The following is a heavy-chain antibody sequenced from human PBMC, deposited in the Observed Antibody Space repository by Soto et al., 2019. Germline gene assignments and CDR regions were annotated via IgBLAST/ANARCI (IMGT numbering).Heavy chain of an antibody. J-gene: IGHJ4*02. V-gene: IGHV3-30-3*01. Sequence: QVQLVESGGGVVQPGRSLRLSCAASGFTFSSYAMHWVRQAPGKGLEWVAVISYDGSNKYYADSVKGRFTISRDNSKNTLYLQMNSLRAEDTAVNYCAIGSMYTALRALFDYWGQGTLVTVSS. D-gene: IGHD2-21*02. CDR1: GFTFSSYA. CDR3: AIGSMYTALRALFDY. CDR2: ISYDGSNK.